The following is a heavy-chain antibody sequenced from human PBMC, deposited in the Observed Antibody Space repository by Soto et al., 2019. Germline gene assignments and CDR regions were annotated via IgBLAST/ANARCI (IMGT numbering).Heavy chain of an antibody. CDR3: ASPLGYYDSSGLRRDAFDI. D-gene: IGHD3-22*01. CDR2: IDPSDSYT. Sequence: GESLKISCNGSGYSFTSYWISWVRQMPGKGLEWMGRIDPSDSYTNYSPSFQGHVTISADKSISTAYLQWSSLKASDTAMYYCASPLGYYDSSGLRRDAFDIWGQGTMVTVSS. J-gene: IGHJ3*02. V-gene: IGHV5-10-1*01. CDR1: GYSFTSYW.